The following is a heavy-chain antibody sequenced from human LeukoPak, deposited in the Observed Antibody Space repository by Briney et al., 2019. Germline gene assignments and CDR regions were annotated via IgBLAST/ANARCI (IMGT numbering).Heavy chain of an antibody. CDR1: GGTFSSYA. V-gene: IGHV1-69*01. Sequence: ASVKVSCKASGGTFSSYAISWVRQAPGQGLEWMGGIIPIFGTANYAQKFQGRVTITADESTTTAYMELSSLRSEDTAVYYCARGLMLEWSHDYWGQGTLVTVSS. J-gene: IGHJ4*02. CDR3: ARGLMLEWSHDY. D-gene: IGHD3-3*01. CDR2: IIPIFGTA.